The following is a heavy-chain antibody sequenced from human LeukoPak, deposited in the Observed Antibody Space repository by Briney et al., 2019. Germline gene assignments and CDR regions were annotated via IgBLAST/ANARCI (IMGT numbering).Heavy chain of an antibody. J-gene: IGHJ4*02. CDR1: GFTFSSYG. CDR3: AKGGRSSGGYGAY. D-gene: IGHD6-19*01. CDR2: IRYDGSNK. V-gene: IGHV3-30*02. Sequence: GGSLRLSCAASGFTFSSYGMHWVRQAPGKGLEWVAFIRYDGSNKYYADFVKGRFTISRDNSKNTLYLQMNGLRAEDTAVYYCAKGGRSSGGYGAYWGQGTLVTVS.